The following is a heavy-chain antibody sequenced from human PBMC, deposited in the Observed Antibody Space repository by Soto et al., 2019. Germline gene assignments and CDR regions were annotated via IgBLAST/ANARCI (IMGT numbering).Heavy chain of an antibody. CDR3: AAGDSSDTGDH. Sequence: QVQLVQSGAEVKKPGSSVKVSCKASGDTLSTHGISWVRQAPGQGLEWMGGTIPNIGTTDHAEKFQGRVTIAADESTTTSYMELSSLRPDDTAVYYCAAGDSSDTGDHWGQGTLVTVSS. CDR1: GDTLSTHG. V-gene: IGHV1-69*01. D-gene: IGHD5-18*01. CDR2: TIPNIGTT. J-gene: IGHJ4*02.